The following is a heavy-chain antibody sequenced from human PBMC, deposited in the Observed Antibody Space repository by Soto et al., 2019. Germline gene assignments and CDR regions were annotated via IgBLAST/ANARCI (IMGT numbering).Heavy chain of an antibody. D-gene: IGHD6-13*01. CDR1: GFTFSNYA. V-gene: IGHV3-23*01. CDR2: ISGSGGST. CDR3: AKDKGSSWYEIDY. Sequence: EVQLLESGGGLVQPGGSLRLSCAASGFTFSNYAVTWVRQAPGKGLEWVSTISGSGGSTYYADSVKGRFTISGDNSRNTLYVQMNSLRAEDTAVYYCAKDKGSSWYEIDYWGQGTLVTVSS. J-gene: IGHJ4*02.